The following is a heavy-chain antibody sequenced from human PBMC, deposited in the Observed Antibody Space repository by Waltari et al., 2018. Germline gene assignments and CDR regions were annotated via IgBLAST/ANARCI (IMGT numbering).Heavy chain of an antibody. CDR2: SNSDGSST. V-gene: IGHV3-74*01. J-gene: IGHJ2*01. Sequence: EVQLVESGGGLVQPGGSLRLFCAASGFTFGMPWTHWVRQAPGKGLVWVSRSNSDGSSTSYADSVKGRFTISKDNAKNTVYLQMNSLRAEDTAIYYCARGARRTTVTTGWWYFDLWGRGTLVTVSS. CDR3: ARGARRTTVTTGWWYFDL. CDR1: GFTFGMPW. D-gene: IGHD4-17*01.